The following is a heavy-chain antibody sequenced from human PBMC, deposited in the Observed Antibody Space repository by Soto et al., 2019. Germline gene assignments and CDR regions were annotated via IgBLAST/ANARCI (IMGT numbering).Heavy chain of an antibody. V-gene: IGHV1-2*04. CDR3: ARGVATIYTGPNYYYYMDV. CDR2: INPNGGGT. Sequence: VKVSCKASGYTFTGYYMHWVRQAPGQGLEWMGWINPNGGGTNYAQKFQGWVTMTRSTSISTAYMELSRLRSDDTAVYYCARGVATIYTGPNYYYYMDVWGKGTTVTVSS. CDR1: GYTFTGYY. D-gene: IGHD5-12*01. J-gene: IGHJ6*03.